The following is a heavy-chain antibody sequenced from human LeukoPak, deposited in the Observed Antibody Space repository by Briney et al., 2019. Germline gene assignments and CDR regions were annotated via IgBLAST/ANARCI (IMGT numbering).Heavy chain of an antibody. V-gene: IGHV3-30*04. CDR1: GFTFSSYT. D-gene: IGHD6-19*01. Sequence: GRSLRLSCAASGFTFSSYTMHWVRQAPGKGLEWVALISYDGRNKYYADSVKGRISISRDNTNNALYLQMNSLRVEDTAIYYCVKNDGWFHLAQWGQGTLVTVSS. CDR3: VKNDGWFHLAQ. J-gene: IGHJ4*02. CDR2: ISYDGRNK.